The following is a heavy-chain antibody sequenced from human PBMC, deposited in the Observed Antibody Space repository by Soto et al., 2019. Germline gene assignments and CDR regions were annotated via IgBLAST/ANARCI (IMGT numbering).Heavy chain of an antibody. CDR1: GYTFTSYG. Sequence: QVQLVQSGAEVKKPGASVKVSCKASGYTFTSYGISWVRQAPGQGLEWMGWISAYNGNTNYAQKRQGRVTMTTDTSTSTAYMELRSLRSDDTAVYYCAREPRLLTGYHYYYYGMDVWGQGTTVTVSS. V-gene: IGHV1-18*01. J-gene: IGHJ6*02. CDR3: AREPRLLTGYHYYYYGMDV. CDR2: ISAYNGNT. D-gene: IGHD3-9*01.